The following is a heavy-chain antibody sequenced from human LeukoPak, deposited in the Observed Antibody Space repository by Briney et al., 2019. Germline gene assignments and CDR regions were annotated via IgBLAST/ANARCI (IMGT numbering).Heavy chain of an antibody. J-gene: IGHJ4*02. CDR2: ISSSSSYI. Sequence: GGSLRLSCAASGFTFSSYSMNWVRQAPAKGLEWVSSISSSSSYIYYADSVKGRFTISRDNAKTSLYLQMNSLRAEDTAVYYCARDRGGYYDSSGFDYWGQGTLVTVSS. CDR3: ARDRGGYYDSSGFDY. CDR1: GFTFSSYS. V-gene: IGHV3-21*01. D-gene: IGHD3-22*01.